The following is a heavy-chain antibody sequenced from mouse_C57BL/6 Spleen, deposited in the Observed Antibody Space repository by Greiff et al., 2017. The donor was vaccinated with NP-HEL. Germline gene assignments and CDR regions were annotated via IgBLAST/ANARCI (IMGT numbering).Heavy chain of an antibody. J-gene: IGHJ3*01. CDR2: INPNNGGT. V-gene: IGHV1-26*01. CDR1: GYTFTDYY. Sequence: EVQLQQSGPELVKPGASVKISCKASGYTFTDYYMNWVKQSHGKSLEWIGDINPNNGGTSYNQKFKGKATLTVDKSSSTAYMELRSLTSEDSAVYYCASGELLWFAYWGQGTLVTVSA. CDR3: ASGELLWFAY.